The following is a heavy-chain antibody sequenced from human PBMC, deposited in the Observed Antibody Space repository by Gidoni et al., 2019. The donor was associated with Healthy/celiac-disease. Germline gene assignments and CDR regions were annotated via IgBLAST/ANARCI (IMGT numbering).Heavy chain of an antibody. CDR3: ARDSSGGMEWLLPRY. CDR1: AVTFSSYT. Sequence: QVQLVQSGAEVKKPGSSVKVSCKASAVTFSSYTISWVRQAPGQGLEWMGRIIPILGIANYAQKFQGRVTITADKSTSTAYMELSSLRSEDTAVYYCARDSSGGMEWLLPRYWGQGTLVTVSS. CDR2: IIPILGIA. V-gene: IGHV1-69*08. J-gene: IGHJ4*02. D-gene: IGHD3-3*01.